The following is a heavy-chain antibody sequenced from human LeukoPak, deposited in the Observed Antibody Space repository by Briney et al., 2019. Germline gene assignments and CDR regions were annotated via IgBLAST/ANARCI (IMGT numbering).Heavy chain of an antibody. V-gene: IGHV4-61*02. CDR3: AREGPSGFWSGYYSGIDI. CDR1: GGSISSGSYY. J-gene: IGHJ3*02. CDR2: IYTGGST. Sequence: SQTLSLTCTVSGGSISSGSYYWSWIRQPAGKGLEWIGRIYTGGSTNYNPSLKSRVTISVDTSKNQFSLKLSSVTAADTAVYYCAREGPSGFWSGYYSGIDIWGQGTMVTVSS. D-gene: IGHD3-3*01.